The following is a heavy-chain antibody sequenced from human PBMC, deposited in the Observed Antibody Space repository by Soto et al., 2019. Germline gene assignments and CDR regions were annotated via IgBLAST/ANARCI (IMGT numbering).Heavy chain of an antibody. CDR1: GGSLSGYY. V-gene: IGHV4-34*01. CDR3: ARGQEGVVATH. D-gene: IGHD5-12*01. Sequence: QVQLQQWGAGLLKPSETLSLNCAVTGGSLSGYYWSWIRQPPGKGLEWIGEVKDGGHTNYSQSLRGRVTISSDKSNNQFSLRLNSVTAADTGVYYCARGQEGVVATHWDQGSLVTVSS. J-gene: IGHJ4*02. CDR2: VKDGGHT.